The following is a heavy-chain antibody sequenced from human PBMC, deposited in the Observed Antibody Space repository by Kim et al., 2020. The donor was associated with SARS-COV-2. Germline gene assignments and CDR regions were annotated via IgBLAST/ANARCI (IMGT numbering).Heavy chain of an antibody. D-gene: IGHD2-15*01. Sequence: GGSLRLSCAASGFTFSSYSMNWVRQAPGKGLEWVSSISSSSSYIYYADSVKGRFTISRDNAKNSLYLQMNSLRAEDTAVYYCARDERGSEGWIDYWGQGTLVTVSS. CDR1: GFTFSSYS. V-gene: IGHV3-21*01. J-gene: IGHJ4*02. CDR2: ISSSSSYI. CDR3: ARDERGSEGWIDY.